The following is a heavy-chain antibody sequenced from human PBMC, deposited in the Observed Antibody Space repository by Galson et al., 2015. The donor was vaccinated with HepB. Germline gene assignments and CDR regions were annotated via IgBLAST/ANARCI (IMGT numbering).Heavy chain of an antibody. CDR1: GFTFNNYG. CDR2: IRYDGTYK. Sequence: SLRLSCAASGFTFNNYGMHRVRQAPGKGLEWVAVIRYDGTYKYYADSVKGRFTISRDNSKNTLYLQMNSLRTEETAVYYCAREMITMVRGVIKGWYFDIWGRGTLVTVSP. CDR3: AREMITMVRGVIKGWYFDI. D-gene: IGHD3-10*01. V-gene: IGHV3-33*01. J-gene: IGHJ2*01.